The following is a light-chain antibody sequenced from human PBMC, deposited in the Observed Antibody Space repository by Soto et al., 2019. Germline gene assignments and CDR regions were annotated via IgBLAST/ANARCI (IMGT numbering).Light chain of an antibody. CDR1: QSISSW. CDR2: DAS. J-gene: IGKJ2*01. Sequence: DIQMTQSPPTLSASVGDRVTITCRASQSISSWLAWYQQKPGKAPKLLIYDASSLESEVPSSFSGSGSGTEFTLTISILHPDDFATYYCQHYNSYLYTFGQGTKLDIK. CDR3: QHYNSYLYT. V-gene: IGKV1-5*01.